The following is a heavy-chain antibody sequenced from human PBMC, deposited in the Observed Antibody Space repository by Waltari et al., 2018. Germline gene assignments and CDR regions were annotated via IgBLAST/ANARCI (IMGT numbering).Heavy chain of an antibody. Sequence: WWSWVRQSQEKGLEWIGQIQRSGRTHYNPSFESRVSISIDPSSNQFSLKMTSTTAADTAVYYCARDRGRGIYLDSWGRGTLVTVSA. CDR2: IQRSGRT. CDR3: ARDRGRGIYLDS. J-gene: IGHJ4*02. D-gene: IGHD2-15*01. CDR1: W. V-gene: IGHV4-4*02.